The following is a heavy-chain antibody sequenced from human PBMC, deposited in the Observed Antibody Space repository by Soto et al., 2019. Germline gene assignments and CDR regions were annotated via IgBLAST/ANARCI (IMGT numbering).Heavy chain of an antibody. V-gene: IGHV4-31*03. CDR2: IYYSGST. J-gene: IGHJ3*02. Sequence: SETLSLTCTVPGGSISSGGYYWSWIRQHPGKGLEWIGYIYYSGSTYYNPSLKSRVTISVDTSKNQFSLKLSSVTAADTAVYYCARDRAMGGSAFDIWGQGTMVTVSS. CDR1: GGSISSGGYY. D-gene: IGHD1-26*01. CDR3: ARDRAMGGSAFDI.